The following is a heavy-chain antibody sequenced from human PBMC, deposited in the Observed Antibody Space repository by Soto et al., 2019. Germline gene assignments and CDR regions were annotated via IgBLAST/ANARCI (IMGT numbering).Heavy chain of an antibody. CDR3: ARALTGYGMDV. J-gene: IGHJ6*01. Sequence: QVQLVQSGVEVREPGASVKVSCKAVRYIFTNYGVSWVRQAPGQGLEWMGSITTYNGNTAYAQKFQGRVTMPTDSSTNTAYMELGSLRSDDTAIYYCARALTGYGMDVWGQGTTVTFSS. CDR1: RYIFTNYG. V-gene: IGHV1-18*01. CDR2: ITTYNGNT.